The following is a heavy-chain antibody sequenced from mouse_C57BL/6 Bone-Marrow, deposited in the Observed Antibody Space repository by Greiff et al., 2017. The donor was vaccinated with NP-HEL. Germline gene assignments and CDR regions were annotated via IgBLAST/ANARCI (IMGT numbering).Heavy chain of an antibody. CDR2: IYPGDGDT. CDR1: GYAFSSSW. V-gene: IGHV1-82*01. D-gene: IGHD2-4*01. CDR3: ARGGLRRGSYAMDY. Sequence: QVQLQQPGPELVKPGASVKISCKASGYAFSSSWMNWVKQRPGKGLEWIGRIYPGDGDTNYNGKFKGKATLTADKSSSTAYMQLSSLTSEDSAVYFCARGGLRRGSYAMDYWGQGTSVTVSS. J-gene: IGHJ4*01.